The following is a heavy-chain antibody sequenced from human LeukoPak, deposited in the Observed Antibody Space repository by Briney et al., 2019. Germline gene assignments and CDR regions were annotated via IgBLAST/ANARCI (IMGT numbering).Heavy chain of an antibody. CDR2: IYSGGST. CDR3: ARLASKDFDY. Sequence: PGGSLRLSCAASGFTVSSNYMSWVRQAPGKGLEWVSVIYSGGSTYYADSVKGRFTISRDNSKNTLYLQVNSLRAEDTAVYYCARLASKDFDYWGQGTLVTVSS. D-gene: IGHD5/OR15-5a*01. J-gene: IGHJ4*02. CDR1: GFTVSSNY. V-gene: IGHV3-53*01.